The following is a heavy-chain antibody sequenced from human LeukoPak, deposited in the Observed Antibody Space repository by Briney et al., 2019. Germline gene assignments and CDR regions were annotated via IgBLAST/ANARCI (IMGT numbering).Heavy chain of an antibody. J-gene: IGHJ4*02. D-gene: IGHD6-13*01. CDR1: GFTFSSYG. Sequence: GGSLRLSCAASGFTFSSYGMHWVRQAPGKGLEWVAVISYDGSNKYYADSVKGRFTISRDNSKNTLYLQMNSLRAEDTAVYYCAKDFLAAADYWGQGTLVTVSS. CDR2: ISYDGSNK. V-gene: IGHV3-30*18. CDR3: AKDFLAAADY.